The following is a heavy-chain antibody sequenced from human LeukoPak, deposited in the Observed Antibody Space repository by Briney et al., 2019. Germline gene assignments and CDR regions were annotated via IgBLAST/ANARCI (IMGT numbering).Heavy chain of an antibody. CDR3: EKTTVGYSSGQKPAWPVDY. Sequence: GGSLRLSCAASGFTFGSHAMYWVRQAPGKGLEWVAGIFGSGGSPHYADPVDGRITISRDNSRNTVYLQINSLRAEDTAVYYCEKTTVGYSSGQKPAWPVDYWGQGPLVTVSS. D-gene: IGHD5-18*01. CDR1: GFTFGSHA. J-gene: IGHJ4*02. CDR2: IFGSGGSP. V-gene: IGHV3-23*01.